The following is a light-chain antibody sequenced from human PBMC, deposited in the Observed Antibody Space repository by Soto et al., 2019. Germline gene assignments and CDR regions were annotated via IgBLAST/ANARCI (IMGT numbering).Light chain of an antibody. J-gene: IGKJ3*01. V-gene: IGKV3D-15*01. Sequence: EIVMTQSPATLSLSPGARAPLSCRASESVSTNLAWYQQKAGQAPRLLIYGASTRATGIPDRFSGSGSGTDFTLTISRLESEDFAVYYCQQHHKWPRTFGPGTKVDIK. CDR2: GAS. CDR1: ESVSTN. CDR3: QQHHKWPRT.